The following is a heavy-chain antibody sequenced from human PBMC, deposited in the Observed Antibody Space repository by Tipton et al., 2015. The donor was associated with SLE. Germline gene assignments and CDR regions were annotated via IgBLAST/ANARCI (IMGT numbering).Heavy chain of an antibody. CDR1: GFAFSSYA. Sequence: SLRLSCVASGFAFSSYAMSWVRQAPGRGLEWVSGISGDGYTTYYADSVKGRFIISRDNSKNAMWLQMNSLRAEDMAIYYCAKSWSPALIGGPPFDYWGQGTLVTVSS. CDR2: ISGDGYTT. D-gene: IGHD2-15*01. J-gene: IGHJ4*02. CDR3: AKSWSPALIGGPPFDY. V-gene: IGHV3-23*01.